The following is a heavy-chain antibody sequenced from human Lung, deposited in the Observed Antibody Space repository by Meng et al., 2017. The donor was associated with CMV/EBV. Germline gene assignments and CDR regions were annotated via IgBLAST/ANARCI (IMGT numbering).Heavy chain of an antibody. J-gene: IGHJ4*02. CDR3: ATPRAGYASGWSFDY. CDR2: LYQSGST. V-gene: IGHV4-39*07. D-gene: IGHD6-19*01. CDR1: GGSISSSSYY. Sequence: SETLSLTXSVSGGSISSSSYYWGWIRQPPGKGLEWIGSLYQSGSTFYNPSLKSRVTISVDTSKNHFSLKLSSVTAADTAVYYCATPRAGYASGWSFDYWGQGALVTFSS.